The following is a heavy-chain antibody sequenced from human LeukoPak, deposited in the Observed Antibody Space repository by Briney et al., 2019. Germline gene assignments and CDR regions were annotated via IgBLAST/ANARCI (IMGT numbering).Heavy chain of an antibody. Sequence: PGGSLRLSCAASGITFIKYSMTWVRQAPGKGLEWVSAITGSGKFTDYADSVKGRFTISRDNAKNTLYLQMNSLIAEDTAVYYCARAVAGTRNAFDLWGQGTMVTVSS. V-gene: IGHV3-23*01. CDR2: ITGSGKFT. J-gene: IGHJ3*01. D-gene: IGHD6-19*01. CDR1: GITFIKYS. CDR3: ARAVAGTRNAFDL.